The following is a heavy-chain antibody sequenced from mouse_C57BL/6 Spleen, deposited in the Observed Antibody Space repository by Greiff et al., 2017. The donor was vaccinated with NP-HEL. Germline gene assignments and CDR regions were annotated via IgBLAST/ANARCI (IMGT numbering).Heavy chain of an antibody. V-gene: IGHV1-61*01. Sequence: QVQLKESGAELVRPGSSVKLSCKASGYTFTSYWMDWVKQRPGQGLEWIGNIYPSDSETHYNQKFKDKATLTVDKSSSTAYMQLSSLTSEDSAVYYCARRIYYGYDGYFDVWGTGTTVTVSS. CDR2: IYPSDSET. J-gene: IGHJ1*03. CDR1: GYTFTSYW. D-gene: IGHD2-2*01. CDR3: ARRIYYGYDGYFDV.